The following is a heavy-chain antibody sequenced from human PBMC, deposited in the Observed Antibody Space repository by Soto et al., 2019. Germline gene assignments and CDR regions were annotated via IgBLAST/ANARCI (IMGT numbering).Heavy chain of an antibody. CDR1: GYTFTNYA. J-gene: IGHJ6*02. CDR3: ARGGMTIYYAYDMDV. CDR2: IHAGNGNT. V-gene: IGHV1-3*01. Sequence: ASVKVSCKASGYTFTNYAIHWVRQAPGQRLEWMGWIHAGNGNTKYSQKFQGRVTIIRDTSASTAYMDMSRLRSEDTAVYYCARGGMTIYYAYDMDVWGQGTTVTVSS. D-gene: IGHD3-3*01.